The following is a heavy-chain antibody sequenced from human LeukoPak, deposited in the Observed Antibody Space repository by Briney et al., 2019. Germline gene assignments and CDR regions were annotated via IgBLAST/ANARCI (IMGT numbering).Heavy chain of an antibody. D-gene: IGHD6-19*01. CDR3: ARDVGQWLVRGYLDY. CDR2: ISSSSSYI. CDR1: GFTFSSYS. J-gene: IGHJ4*02. V-gene: IGHV3-21*01. Sequence: PGGSLRLSCAASGFTFSSYSMNWVRQAPGKGLEWVSSISSSSSYIYYADSVKGRFTMSRDNAKNSLYLQMNSLRAEDTAVYYCARDVGQWLVRGYLDYWGQGTLVTVSS.